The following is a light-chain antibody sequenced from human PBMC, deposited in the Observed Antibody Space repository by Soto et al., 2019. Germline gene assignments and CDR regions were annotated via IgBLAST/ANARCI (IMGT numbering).Light chain of an antibody. CDR2: DAS. Sequence: EIVLTQSPATLSLSPGERATLSCRASQSVINYIAWYQQKHGQAPRLLISDASNRATGIPARFSGSGSGTDFTLTISSLEPEDFAVYYCQQRSNWPRTFGQGTKVEIK. CDR1: QSVINY. V-gene: IGKV3-11*01. J-gene: IGKJ2*01. CDR3: QQRSNWPRT.